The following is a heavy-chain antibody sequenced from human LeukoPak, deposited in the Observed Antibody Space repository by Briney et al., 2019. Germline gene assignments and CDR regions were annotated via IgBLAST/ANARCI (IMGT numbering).Heavy chain of an antibody. CDR1: GFTFGDYA. D-gene: IGHD3-22*01. V-gene: IGHV3-49*04. Sequence: PGGSLRLSCTASGFTFGDYAVTWVRQAPGEGLEWVGLIRSKTYGRTTEYAASVKVRLTLSRDDSNSIAYLQLDSLKTEDTAVYYCTRAMTDYDRKYYFDYWGQGALVTVSS. J-gene: IGHJ4*02. CDR3: TRAMTDYDRKYYFDY. CDR2: IRSKTYGRTT.